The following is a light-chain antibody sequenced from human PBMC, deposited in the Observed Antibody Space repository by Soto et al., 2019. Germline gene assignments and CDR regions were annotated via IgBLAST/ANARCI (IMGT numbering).Light chain of an antibody. CDR3: ISYTTSVTYV. J-gene: IGLJ1*01. V-gene: IGLV2-14*01. Sequence: LTQPASVSGSPGQSITISCTGTSSDVGGYNYVSWYQQHPGKAPKLMISGVSNRPSGVSNRFSGSKSGNTASLTISGLQTEDEADYYCISYTTSVTYVFGTGTKVTVL. CDR1: SSDVGGYNY. CDR2: GVS.